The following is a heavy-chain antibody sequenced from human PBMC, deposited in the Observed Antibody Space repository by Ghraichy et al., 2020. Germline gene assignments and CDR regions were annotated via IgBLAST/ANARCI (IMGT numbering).Heavy chain of an antibody. CDR2: ISAYNGNT. Sequence: ASVKVSCKASGYTFTSYGISWVRQAPGQGLEWMGWISAYNGNTNYAQKLQGRVTMTTDTSTSTAYMELRSLRSDDTAVYYCARDAPVLYSSSKDDYYYYGMDVWGQGTTVTVSS. V-gene: IGHV1-18*01. CDR3: ARDAPVLYSSSKDDYYYYGMDV. CDR1: GYTFTSYG. D-gene: IGHD6-6*01. J-gene: IGHJ6*02.